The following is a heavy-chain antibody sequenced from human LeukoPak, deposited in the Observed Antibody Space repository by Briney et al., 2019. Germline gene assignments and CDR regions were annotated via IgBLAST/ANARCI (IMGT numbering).Heavy chain of an antibody. J-gene: IGHJ4*02. D-gene: IGHD1-26*01. CDR1: GFTFSSYA. V-gene: IGHV3-30*04. CDR2: ISYDGTNK. CDR3: ARDGGGALDY. Sequence: PGGSLRLSCAASGFTFSSYAMHWVRQAPGKGLEWVAVISYDGTNKYYADSVKGRFTISRDNSKNTLYLQMNSLRAEDTAVYYCARDGGGALDYWGQGTLVTVSS.